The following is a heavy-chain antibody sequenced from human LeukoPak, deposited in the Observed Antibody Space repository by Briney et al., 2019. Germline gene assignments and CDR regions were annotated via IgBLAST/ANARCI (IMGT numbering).Heavy chain of an antibody. Sequence: SETLSLTCTVSGGSISSSSYYWGWIRQPPGKGLEWIRSIYYSGSTYYNPSLKSRVTISVDTSKNQFSLKLSSVTAADTAVYYCARRNDYGDYGYFDYWGQGTLVTVSS. CDR3: ARRNDYGDYGYFDY. CDR2: IYYSGST. V-gene: IGHV4-39*01. CDR1: GGSISSSSYY. J-gene: IGHJ4*02. D-gene: IGHD4-17*01.